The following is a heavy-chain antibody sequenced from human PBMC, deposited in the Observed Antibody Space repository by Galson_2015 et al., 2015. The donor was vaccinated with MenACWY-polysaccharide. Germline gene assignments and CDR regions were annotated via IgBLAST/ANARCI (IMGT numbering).Heavy chain of an antibody. V-gene: IGHV3-66*03. D-gene: IGHD3-10*01. Sequence: SLRLSFAASGFTVTSSYMNWVRQAPGKGLEWVSIIYSTGTTYYADSVKGRFTISRDSSKNTVYLQMNSLRPEDTAMFYCARDRPGSGVANAFDVWGQGTMVTISS. J-gene: IGHJ3*01. CDR3: ARDRPGSGVANAFDV. CDR1: GFTVTSSY. CDR2: IYSTGTT.